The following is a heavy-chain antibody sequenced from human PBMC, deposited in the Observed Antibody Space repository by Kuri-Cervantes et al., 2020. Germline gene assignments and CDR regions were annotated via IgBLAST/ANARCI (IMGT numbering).Heavy chain of an antibody. D-gene: IGHD3-10*01. CDR3: ARGGVWFRSDYYYYMDV. J-gene: IGHJ6*03. V-gene: IGHV4-38-2*01. Sequence: SETLSLTCAVSSYSISSGYYWGWIRQPPGTGLEWVGSIYHSGSTYYNPSLKSRLTISVDTSKNQFSLKLSSVTAADTAVYYCARGGVWFRSDYYYYMDVWGKGTTVTVSS. CDR2: IYHSGST. CDR1: SYSISSGYY.